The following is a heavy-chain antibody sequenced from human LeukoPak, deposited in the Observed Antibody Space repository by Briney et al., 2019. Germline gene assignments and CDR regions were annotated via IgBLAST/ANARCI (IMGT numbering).Heavy chain of an antibody. CDR2: LGTDGTYT. J-gene: IGHJ5*02. Sequence: GESLRLSCAASGFNLRDYWMHWVRQAPGKGLVWVSRLGTDGTYTNYADSVRGRFTISRDNAKNTLYLQMDSLRAEDTAFYYCVRDPSNSGNWFDLWGQGTLVTVSS. CDR3: VRDPSNSGNWFDL. CDR1: GFNLRDYW. V-gene: IGHV3-74*01. D-gene: IGHD4-11*01.